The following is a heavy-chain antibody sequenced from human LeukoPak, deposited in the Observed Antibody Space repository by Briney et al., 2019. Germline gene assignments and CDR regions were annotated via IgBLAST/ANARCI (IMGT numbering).Heavy chain of an antibody. D-gene: IGHD2-2*01. CDR1: GFTLSSYS. Sequence: GGSLRLSCAASGFTLSSYSMNWVRQAPGKGLEWVSSISSSSSYRYYADSVKGRFTISRDNAKNSLYLQMNSLRAADTAVYYCARVPPYCSSTSCYYFQRFSEYYYYMDVWGKGTTVTVSS. CDR3: ARVPPYCSSTSCYYFQRFSEYYYYMDV. CDR2: ISSSSSYR. V-gene: IGHV3-21*01. J-gene: IGHJ6*03.